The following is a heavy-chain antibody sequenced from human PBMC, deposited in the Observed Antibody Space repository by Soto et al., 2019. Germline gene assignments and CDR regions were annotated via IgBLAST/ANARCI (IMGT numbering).Heavy chain of an antibody. D-gene: IGHD4-17*01. CDR1: GFPFSTYS. Sequence: GGSLSLSCAASGFPFSTYSMGWVRQPPGKGLEWVSHISSSSSTIYYADSVKGRFTISRDNAKNSLYLQMDSLRVEDTAVYYCARDRNGDYVGYFDLWGRGTLVTVSS. V-gene: IGHV3-48*01. J-gene: IGHJ2*01. CDR2: ISSSSSTI. CDR3: ARDRNGDYVGYFDL.